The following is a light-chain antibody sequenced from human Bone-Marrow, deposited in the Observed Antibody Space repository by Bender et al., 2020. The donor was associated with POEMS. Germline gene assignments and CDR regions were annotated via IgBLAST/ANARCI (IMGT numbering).Light chain of an antibody. J-gene: IGLJ3*02. CDR2: EVS. CDR3: NSYTSISTPGWV. V-gene: IGLV2-14*01. CDR1: SSDVGGYNY. Sequence: QSALTQPASVSGSPGQSITISCTGTSSDVGGYNYVSWYQQHPGKAPKLMIYEVSNRPSGVSNRFSGSKSGNTASLTISGLQAEDEADYYCNSYTSISTPGWVFGGGTKLTVL.